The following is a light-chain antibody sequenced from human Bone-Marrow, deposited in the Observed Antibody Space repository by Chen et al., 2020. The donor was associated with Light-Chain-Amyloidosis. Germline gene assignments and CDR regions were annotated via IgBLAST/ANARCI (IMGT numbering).Light chain of an antibody. V-gene: IGKV1-33*01. CDR2: DTS. Sequence: DIQMTQSPSSLSASVGDRVTITCQASQDISSAFNWYQQKQGEAPKLLIDDTSILETGVPSRFRGSGSGTHFTFTISSLQSEDFAKYYCQQCDNIPYTFGQGTKLEIK. J-gene: IGKJ2*01. CDR3: QQCDNIPYT. CDR1: QDISSA.